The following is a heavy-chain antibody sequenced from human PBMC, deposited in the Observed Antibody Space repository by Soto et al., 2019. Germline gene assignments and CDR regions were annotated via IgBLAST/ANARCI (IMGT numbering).Heavy chain of an antibody. J-gene: IGHJ6*02. D-gene: IGHD6-13*01. V-gene: IGHV3-30*18. CDR2: ISFDGRNT. Sequence: GGSLRLSCAASGFTFSHYDMPWVRQAPGKGLEWVAVISFDGRNTYYGDSVRGRFTISRDKSKNKLYLQMNSLRVEDTAVYYCAKPIVAAGYYGMDVWGQGTTVTVSS. CDR3: AKPIVAAGYYGMDV. CDR1: GFTFSHYD.